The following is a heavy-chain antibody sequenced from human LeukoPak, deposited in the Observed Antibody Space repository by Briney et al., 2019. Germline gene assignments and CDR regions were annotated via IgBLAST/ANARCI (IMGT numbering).Heavy chain of an antibody. Sequence: GGSLRLSCAASGFTFGTYTMNWVRQAPGKGLEWVSSISISSTYRYYADSVKGRFTMSRDNAKNSLFLQMNSLRAEDTAVYYCARDQPDTAFDYRGQGTLVTVSS. V-gene: IGHV3-21*01. D-gene: IGHD5-18*01. CDR2: ISISSTYR. CDR3: ARDQPDTAFDY. CDR1: GFTFGTYT. J-gene: IGHJ4*02.